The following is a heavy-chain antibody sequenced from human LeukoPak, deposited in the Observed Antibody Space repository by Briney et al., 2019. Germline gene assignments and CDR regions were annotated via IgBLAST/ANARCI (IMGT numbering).Heavy chain of an antibody. V-gene: IGHV1-2*02. CDR3: ARDLGATTGAPWYYFDN. Sequence: ASVKVSCKASGYTFTDYYFHWVRQVPGQGLEGMGWINPNTGGTNYPQKFQGRVTMTRDTAISTAYMELTSLRSDDTAVYYCARDLGATTGAPWYYFDNWGQGTLVTVPS. J-gene: IGHJ4*01. D-gene: IGHD1-26*01. CDR1: GYTFTDYY. CDR2: INPNTGGT.